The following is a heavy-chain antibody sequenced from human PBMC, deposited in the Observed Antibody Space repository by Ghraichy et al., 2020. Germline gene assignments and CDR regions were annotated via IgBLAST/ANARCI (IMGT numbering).Heavy chain of an antibody. CDR2: INPNSGGT. V-gene: IGHV1-2*02. J-gene: IGHJ6*02. CDR1: GYSFTVYY. Sequence: VKVSCKASGYSFTVYYMHWVRQAPGQGLEWMGWINPNSGGTNYAQKFQGRVTMTRDTSISTAYMELSRLRSDDTAVYSCARGDYSTLYNYYYYGMDVWGQGTTVTVSS. CDR3: ARGDYSTLYNYYYYGMDV. D-gene: IGHD6-13*01.